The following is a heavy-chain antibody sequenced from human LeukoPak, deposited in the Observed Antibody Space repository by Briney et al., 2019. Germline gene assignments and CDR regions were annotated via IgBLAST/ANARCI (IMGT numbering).Heavy chain of an antibody. D-gene: IGHD1-7*01. CDR2: ISSSSSYI. V-gene: IGHV3-21*01. J-gene: IGHJ4*02. CDR3: ARGTGITGTTFGY. Sequence: GGSLRLSCAASRFTFSSYSMNWVRQAPGKGLEWVSSISSSSSYIYYADSVKGRFTISRDNAKNSLYLQMNSLRAEDTAVYYCARGTGITGTTFGYWGQGTLVTVSS. CDR1: RFTFSSYS.